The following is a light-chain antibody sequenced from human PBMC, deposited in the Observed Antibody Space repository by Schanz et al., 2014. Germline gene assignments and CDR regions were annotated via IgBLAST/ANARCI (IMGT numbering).Light chain of an antibody. J-gene: IGKJ5*01. CDR1: QSVSTS. CDR3: QQYGTSPLT. V-gene: IGKV3-15*01. Sequence: EIVMMQSPATLSVSPGERVTLSCRASQSVSTSLAWYQQKPGQAPRLLIYGASTRATGIPARFSGSGSGTEFTLTISRLEPEDFAVYYCQQYGTSPLTFGQGTRLEIK. CDR2: GAS.